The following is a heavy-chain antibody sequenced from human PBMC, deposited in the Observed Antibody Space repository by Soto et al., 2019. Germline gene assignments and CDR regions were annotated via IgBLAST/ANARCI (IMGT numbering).Heavy chain of an antibody. CDR2: ISSSSSTI. CDR3: AREPYCSSTSCHAYGMDV. D-gene: IGHD2-2*01. Sequence: PVGSLRLSCAASGFTFSSYSMNWVRQAPGKGLEWVSYISSSSSTIYYADSVKGRFTISRDNAKNSLYLQMNSLRDEDTAVYYCAREPYCSSTSCHAYGMDVWGQGTTVTVSS. V-gene: IGHV3-48*02. J-gene: IGHJ6*02. CDR1: GFTFSSYS.